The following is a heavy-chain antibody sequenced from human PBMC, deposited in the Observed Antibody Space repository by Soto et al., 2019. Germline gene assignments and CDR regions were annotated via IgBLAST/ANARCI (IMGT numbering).Heavy chain of an antibody. Sequence: QLQLQESGPGLLKPSETLSLSCTVSGGSISSSTYYWGWIRQPTGKGLEWIGSIYFGGSTYHNPSLKSRVTISVDSSKNQFSLRVISVTAADTADYYCARHSGYYYFYNFDYWGQGTLLSVSS. CDR2: IYFGGST. D-gene: IGHD3-22*01. J-gene: IGHJ4*02. V-gene: IGHV4-39*01. CDR3: ARHSGYYYFYNFDY. CDR1: GGSISSSTYY.